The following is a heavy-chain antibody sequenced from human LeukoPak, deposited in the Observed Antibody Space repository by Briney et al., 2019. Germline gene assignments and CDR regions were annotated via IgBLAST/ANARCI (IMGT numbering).Heavy chain of an antibody. CDR2: INHSGST. D-gene: IGHD3-10*01. CDR1: GGSFSGYY. Sequence: SETLSLTCAVYGGSFSGYYWGWIRQPPGKGLEWIGEINHSGSTNYNPSHKSRVTISVDTSKNQFSLKLSSVTAADTAVYYCAREGYGSGSGNAFDIWGQGTMVTVSS. J-gene: IGHJ3*02. CDR3: AREGYGSGSGNAFDI. V-gene: IGHV4-34*01.